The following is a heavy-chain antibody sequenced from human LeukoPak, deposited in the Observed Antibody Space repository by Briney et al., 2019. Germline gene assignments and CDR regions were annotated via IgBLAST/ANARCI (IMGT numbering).Heavy chain of an antibody. Sequence: PGGSLRLSCAASGFTFSSYWMSWVRQAPGKGLEWVANIKQDGSEKYYVDSVKGRFTISRDNAKNSLYLQMNSLRAEDTAVYYCARVGGRVVITTSFDYWGQGTLVTVSS. V-gene: IGHV3-7*01. CDR1: GFTFSSYW. CDR2: IKQDGSEK. D-gene: IGHD3-22*01. J-gene: IGHJ4*02. CDR3: ARVGGRVVITTSFDY.